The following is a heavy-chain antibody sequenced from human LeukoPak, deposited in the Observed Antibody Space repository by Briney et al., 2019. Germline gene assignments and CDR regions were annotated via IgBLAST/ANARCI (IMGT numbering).Heavy chain of an antibody. CDR1: GFTFRSHA. V-gene: IGHV3-23*01. D-gene: IGHD3-3*01. Sequence: PGGSLRLSCVGSGFTFRSHAMSWVRQAPEKGLEFVSGIYENGGTTYYADSVKGRFSISRDNSKNTLYLQMDSLRGEDTAVYYCAKVFWEWILDDTLNFDYWGQGTLVTVSS. J-gene: IGHJ4*02. CDR2: IYENGGTT. CDR3: AKVFWEWILDDTLNFDY.